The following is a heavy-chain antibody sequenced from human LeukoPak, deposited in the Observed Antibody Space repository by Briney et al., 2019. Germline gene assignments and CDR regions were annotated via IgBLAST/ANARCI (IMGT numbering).Heavy chain of an antibody. J-gene: IGHJ3*02. V-gene: IGHV4-59*08. CDR3: ATNRAGTYDRPFDI. Sequence: SETLSLTCIVSGGSINNHYWTGIRQTPGKGLEWIGHIHYTGTTKYNPSLKSRVTISIDTSKNQFSLELSSVTATDTAVYFCATNRAGTYDRPFDIWGQGTMVTVSS. CDR1: GGSINNHY. CDR2: IHYTGTT. D-gene: IGHD1-26*01.